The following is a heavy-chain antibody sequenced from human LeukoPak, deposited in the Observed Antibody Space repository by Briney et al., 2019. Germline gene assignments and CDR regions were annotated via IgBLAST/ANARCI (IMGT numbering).Heavy chain of an antibody. CDR2: IYLSGST. CDR1: GGSISRSSYH. CDR3: ASQYGGYVAY. V-gene: IGHV4-39*01. J-gene: IGHJ4*02. D-gene: IGHD5-12*01. Sequence: SSETLSLTCTVSGGSISRSSYHWGWIRQPPGKGLEWIGTIYLSGSTYYNPSLKSRVTISVDTSKNQFSLKLSSVTAADTAVYYRASQYGGYVAYWDQGTLVTVSS.